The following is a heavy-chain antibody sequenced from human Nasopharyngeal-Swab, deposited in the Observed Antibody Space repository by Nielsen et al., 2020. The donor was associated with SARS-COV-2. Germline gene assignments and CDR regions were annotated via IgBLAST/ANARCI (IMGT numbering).Heavy chain of an antibody. D-gene: IGHD6-13*01. CDR3: ARDDYSSSWPTDYYGMDV. CDR1: GFTFSSYW. CDR2: IKQDGSEK. Sequence: GESLKISCAASGFTFSSYWMSWVRQAPGKGLEWVANIKQDGSEKYYVDSVKGRFTTSRDNAKNSLYLQMNSLRAEDTAVYYCARDDYSSSWPTDYYGMDVWGQGTTVTVSS. V-gene: IGHV3-7*01. J-gene: IGHJ6*02.